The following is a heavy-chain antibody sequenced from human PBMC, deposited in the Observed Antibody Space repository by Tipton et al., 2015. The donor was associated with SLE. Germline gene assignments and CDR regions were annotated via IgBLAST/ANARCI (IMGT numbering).Heavy chain of an antibody. V-gene: IGHV4-34*01. CDR2: INHSGST. D-gene: IGHD3-3*01. CDR3: ARSVNRVFGVVTALDY. J-gene: IGHJ4*02. Sequence: TLSLTCAVYGGSFSGYYWSWIRQPPGKGLEWIGEINHSGSTNYNPSLKSRVTISVDTSKNQFSLKLSSVTAADTAVYYCARSVNRVFGVVTALDYWGQGTLVTVSS. CDR1: GGSFSGYY.